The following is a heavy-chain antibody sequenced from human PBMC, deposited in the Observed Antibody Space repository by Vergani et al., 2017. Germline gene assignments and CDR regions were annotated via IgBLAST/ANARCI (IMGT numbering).Heavy chain of an antibody. CDR2: INHSGST. CDR3: ARGGTYRRSNY. CDR1: GGSFSGHY. J-gene: IGHJ4*02. D-gene: IGHD3-16*02. V-gene: IGHV4-34*01. Sequence: QVQLQQWGAGLLKSSETLSLSCAVYGGSFSGHYWSWICQPPGKGLEWIVEINHSGSTIYNPSLTSRVTISVDTSKNQISLNLTSVTAADTAVYYCARGGTYRRSNYWGQGILVTVSS.